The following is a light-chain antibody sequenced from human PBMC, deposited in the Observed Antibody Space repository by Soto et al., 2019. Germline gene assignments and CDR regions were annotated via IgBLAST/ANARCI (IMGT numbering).Light chain of an antibody. CDR2: DVS. CDR3: SSYISSSTLYV. CDR1: SSDVGGYNY. Sequence: QSALTQPASVSGSPGQSITISCTGTSSDVGGYNYVSWYQQHPGKVPKLMIYDVSNRPSGVSNRFSGSKSGNTASLTISGLQAEDEADYYCSSYISSSTLYVFGTGTKLTVL. V-gene: IGLV2-14*01. J-gene: IGLJ1*01.